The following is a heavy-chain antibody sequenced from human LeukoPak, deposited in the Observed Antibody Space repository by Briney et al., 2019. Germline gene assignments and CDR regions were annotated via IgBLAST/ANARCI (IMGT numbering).Heavy chain of an antibody. D-gene: IGHD6-19*01. CDR1: GYTFTGYY. Sequence: GASVKVSCKASGYTFTGYYMHWVRQAPGQGLEWMGWINPNSGGTNYAQKFQGRVTMTRDTPISTAYMELSRLRSDDTAVYYCARDPWVAVAYNWFDPWGQGTLVTVSS. CDR2: INPNSGGT. CDR3: ARDPWVAVAYNWFDP. J-gene: IGHJ5*02. V-gene: IGHV1-2*02.